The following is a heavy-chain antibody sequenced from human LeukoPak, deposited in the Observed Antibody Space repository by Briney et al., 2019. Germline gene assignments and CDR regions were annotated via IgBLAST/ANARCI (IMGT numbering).Heavy chain of an antibody. CDR1: GGSIISNNHY. J-gene: IGHJ3*02. Sequence: SETLSLTCTVSGGSIISNNHYWGWTRQPPGKGLEWFGSISYSGGTAYNPSLRSRVTISVDTSKNQFSLKVNSVTAADTAVYYCAREVEYYDSSGYRPHAFDIWGQGTLVTVST. CDR2: ISYSGGT. V-gene: IGHV4-39*02. CDR3: AREVEYYDSSGYRPHAFDI. D-gene: IGHD3-22*01.